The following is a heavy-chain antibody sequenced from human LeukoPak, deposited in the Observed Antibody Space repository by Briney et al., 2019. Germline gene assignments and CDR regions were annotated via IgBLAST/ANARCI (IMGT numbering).Heavy chain of an antibody. CDR2: IYHSGST. D-gene: IGHD2-2*01. Sequence: PSQTLSLTCAVSGGSISSGGYSWSWIRQPPGKGLEWIGYIYHSGSTYYNPSLKSRVTMSVDTSKNQFSLRLTSVTAADTAVYYCAREYTASWHQVDYWGQGTLVTVSS. J-gene: IGHJ4*02. V-gene: IGHV4-30-2*01. CDR3: AREYTASWHQVDY. CDR1: GGSISSGGYS.